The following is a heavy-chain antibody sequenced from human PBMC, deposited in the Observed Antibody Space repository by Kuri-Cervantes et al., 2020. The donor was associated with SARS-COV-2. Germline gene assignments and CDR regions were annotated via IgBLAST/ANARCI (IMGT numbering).Heavy chain of an antibody. Sequence: ASVKVSRKASGYTFTSYYMHWVRQAPGQGLEWMGIINPSGGSTSYAQKFQGRVTMTRDTSTSTVYMELSSLRSEDTAVYYCAREDIVVVTAYYDDAFDIWGQGTMVTVSS. J-gene: IGHJ3*02. D-gene: IGHD2-2*01. CDR1: GYTFTSYY. CDR2: INPSGGST. CDR3: AREDIVVVTAYYDDAFDI. V-gene: IGHV1-46*01.